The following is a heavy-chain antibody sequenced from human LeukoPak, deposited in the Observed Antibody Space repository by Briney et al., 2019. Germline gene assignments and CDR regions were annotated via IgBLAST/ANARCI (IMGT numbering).Heavy chain of an antibody. CDR1: GFIVNSYA. CDR2: IYSDGVT. Sequence: GGSLRLSCAASGFIVNSYAMSWVRQAPGKGLAWVSLIYSDGVTQYADSVKGRFTISRDNSKNTLYLQMNSLRDEDTAVYFCARDRAGGKTWVEFDPWGQGTLVTVSS. J-gene: IGHJ5*02. CDR3: ARDRAGGKTWVEFDP. V-gene: IGHV3-66*02. D-gene: IGHD3-16*01.